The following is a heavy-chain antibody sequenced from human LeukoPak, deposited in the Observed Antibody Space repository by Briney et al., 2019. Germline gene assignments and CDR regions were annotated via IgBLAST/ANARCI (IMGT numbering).Heavy chain of an antibody. CDR2: IYHSGST. D-gene: IGHD3-9*01. Sequence: SETLSLTCTVSGGSMNNYYWTWIRQPPGKGLEWIGYIYHSGSTNYNPSLKSRITISLDTSKDQFSLKLSSVTAADTAVYYCARVVIHYDILTGYYVGNNWFDPWGQGTLVIVSS. CDR3: ARVVIHYDILTGYYVGNNWFDP. V-gene: IGHV4-59*01. CDR1: GGSMNNYY. J-gene: IGHJ5*02.